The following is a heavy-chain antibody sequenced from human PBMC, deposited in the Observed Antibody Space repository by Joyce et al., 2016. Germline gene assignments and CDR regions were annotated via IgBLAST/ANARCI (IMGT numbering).Heavy chain of an antibody. J-gene: IGHJ3*02. Sequence: EVQLVESGGGLVKPGGSLRLSCAAAGFTFSTYSMNGVRRAPGKGREWVSSMSSSSANMYYADSVQGRFTISRDNAEKSLYLQMNSLRAEDTAVYYCARDGRVGKTNDAFDIWGQGTMVTVSS. V-gene: IGHV3-21*01. D-gene: IGHD1-26*01. CDR1: GFTFSTYS. CDR3: ARDGRVGKTNDAFDI. CDR2: MSSSSANM.